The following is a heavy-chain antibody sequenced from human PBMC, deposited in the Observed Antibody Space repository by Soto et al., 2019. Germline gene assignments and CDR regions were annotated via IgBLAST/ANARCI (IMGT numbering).Heavy chain of an antibody. J-gene: IGHJ4*02. CDR2: LYYGRSA. Sequence: QVQLQESGPGLVKPSETLSLTCAVSGDSISSYYCMWIRQPPGKGLESIGYLYYGRSANYNPSLKSRVNLSVDTFTNQCSLTLSSMAAADTAVYYCALRSMAVVPEYWGQGTLVTVSS. D-gene: IGHD3-22*01. V-gene: IGHV4-59*01. CDR3: ALRSMAVVPEY. CDR1: GDSISSYY.